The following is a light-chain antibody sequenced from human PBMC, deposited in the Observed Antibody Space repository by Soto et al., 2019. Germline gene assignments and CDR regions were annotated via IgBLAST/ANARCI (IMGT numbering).Light chain of an antibody. J-gene: IGLJ2*01. CDR2: EVS. CDR3: SSYAGSIYVV. Sequence: QSVLTQPPSASGSPGQSVTISCTGTSSDVGGYNYVSWYQQHPGKAPKPMIYEVSKRPSGVPDRFSGSKSGNTASLTVSGLQAEDEADYYCSSYAGSIYVVFGGGTKLTVL. CDR1: SSDVGGYNY. V-gene: IGLV2-8*01.